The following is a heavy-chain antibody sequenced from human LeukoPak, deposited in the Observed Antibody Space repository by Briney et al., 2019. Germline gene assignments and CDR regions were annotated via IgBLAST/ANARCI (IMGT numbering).Heavy chain of an antibody. CDR3: AKDQLAQYYGSGSYYGY. V-gene: IGHV3-23*01. Sequence: GGSLRLSCAASGFTFSSYAMSWVRQAPGKGLEWVSAISGSGDSTYYADYVKGRFTISRDSSKNTLYLQLNSLRAEDTAVYYGAKDQLAQYYGSGSYYGYWGQGTLVTVSS. CDR2: ISGSGDST. D-gene: IGHD3-10*01. CDR1: GFTFSSYA. J-gene: IGHJ4*02.